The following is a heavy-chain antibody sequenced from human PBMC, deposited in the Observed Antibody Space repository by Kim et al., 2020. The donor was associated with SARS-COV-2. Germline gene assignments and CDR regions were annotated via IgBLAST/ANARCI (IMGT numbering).Heavy chain of an antibody. D-gene: IGHD3-22*01. CDR2: INPNSGGT. CDR1: GYTFTGYY. CDR3: ARDYYDSSTTLYYYYGMDV. J-gene: IGHJ6*02. Sequence: DSVKVSCKASGYTFTGYYMHWVRQAPGQGLEWMGWINPNSGGTNYAQKFQGRVTMTRDTSISTAYMELSRLRSDDTAVYYCARDYYDSSTTLYYYYGMDVWGQGTTVTVSS. V-gene: IGHV1-2*02.